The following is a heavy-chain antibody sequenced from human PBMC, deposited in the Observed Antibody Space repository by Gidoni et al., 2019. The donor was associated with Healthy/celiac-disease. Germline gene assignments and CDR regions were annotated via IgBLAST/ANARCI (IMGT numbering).Heavy chain of an antibody. V-gene: IGHV4-4*02. J-gene: IGHJ6*02. CDR2: IYHSGST. CDR1: GGSISSSNW. D-gene: IGHD1-26*01. CDR3: ARGGGARFDESGSYFYYYGMDV. Sequence: QVQLQESGPGLVKPSGTLSLTCAVSGGSISSSNWWSWVRQPPGKGLEWIGEIYHSGSTNYNPSLKSRVTISVDKSKNQFSLKLSSVTAADTAVYYCARGGGARFDESGSYFYYYGMDVWGQGTTVTVSS.